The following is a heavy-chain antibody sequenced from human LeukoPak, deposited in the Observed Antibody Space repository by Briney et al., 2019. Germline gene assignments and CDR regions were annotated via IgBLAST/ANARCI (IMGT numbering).Heavy chain of an antibody. J-gene: IGHJ4*02. Sequence: GGSLRLSCAASGFTFLTYAMSWVRQAPGKGLEWVSTISGSGGSTYYADSVKGRFTISRDNSKNTLHLQMNSLRAEDTAVYYCARYSGSYWDFDYWGQGTLVTVSS. CDR3: ARYSGSYWDFDY. D-gene: IGHD1-26*01. V-gene: IGHV3-23*01. CDR1: GFTFLTYA. CDR2: ISGSGGST.